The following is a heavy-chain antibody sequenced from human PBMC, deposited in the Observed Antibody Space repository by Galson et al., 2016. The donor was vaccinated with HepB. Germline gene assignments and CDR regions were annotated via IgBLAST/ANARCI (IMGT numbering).Heavy chain of an antibody. CDR1: GGTFNNYG. CDR2: IIPMFGTA. J-gene: IGHJ4*02. D-gene: IGHD3-10*01. Sequence: SVKVSCKASGGTFNNYGVSWVRQAPGQGLEWMGGIIPMFGTANYAQKFQGRVTITADESTSTAYMELSSLRSEDTAVYYCAGQYHASGSNDYWGQGTLVTVSS. V-gene: IGHV1-69*13. CDR3: AGQYHASGSNDY.